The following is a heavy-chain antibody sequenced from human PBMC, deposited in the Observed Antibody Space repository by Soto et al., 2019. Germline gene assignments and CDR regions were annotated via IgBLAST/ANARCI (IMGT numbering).Heavy chain of an antibody. V-gene: IGHV3-23*01. Sequence: EVQLLEAGGGLVQPGGSLRLSCAASGFTFSSYAMNWVRQAPGKGLEWVSTISGGGDTTYYADSVKGRFTISRDSSKKTLFLEMTSLRAEDTAVYFCAREAEAVTTSAFDIWGQGTMVTVSS. CDR1: GFTFSSYA. J-gene: IGHJ3*02. CDR3: AREAEAVTTSAFDI. D-gene: IGHD4-17*01. CDR2: ISGGGDTT.